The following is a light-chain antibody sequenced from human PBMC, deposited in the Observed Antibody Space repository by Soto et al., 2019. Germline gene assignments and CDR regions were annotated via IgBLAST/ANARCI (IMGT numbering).Light chain of an antibody. CDR3: QSYDSSLSAHYV. J-gene: IGLJ1*01. CDR2: GNS. V-gene: IGLV1-40*01. CDR1: SSNIGAGYD. Sequence: QSVLTQPPSVSGAPGQRVTISCTGSSSNIGAGYDVHWYQQLPGAAPKLLLYGNSNRPSGVPDRFFGSKSGASASPVITGLQDADEADYYCQSYDSSLSAHYVFGTGTKLTVL.